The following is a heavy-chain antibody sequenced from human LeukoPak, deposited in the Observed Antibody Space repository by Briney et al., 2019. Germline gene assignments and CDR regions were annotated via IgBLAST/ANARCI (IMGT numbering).Heavy chain of an antibody. CDR1: GGSIRSNNHY. J-gene: IGHJ4*02. V-gene: IGHV4-39*07. Sequence: PSETLSLTCAVSGGSIRSNNHYWGWIRQPPGKGLEWIGEISHSGSTNYNPSLKSRVTISVDISKNQFSLHLTSVTATDTAVYYCVRDVDYWGQGALVTVSS. CDR3: VRDVDY. CDR2: ISHSGST.